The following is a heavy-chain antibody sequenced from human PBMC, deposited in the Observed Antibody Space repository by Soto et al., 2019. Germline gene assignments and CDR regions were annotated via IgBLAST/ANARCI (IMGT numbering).Heavy chain of an antibody. CDR1: GFTFSSYA. CDR3: TSWFGKPYYYYGMDV. D-gene: IGHD3-10*01. CDR2: ISGSGGTT. J-gene: IGHJ6*02. V-gene: IGHV3-23*01. Sequence: GGSLRLSCVASGFTFSSYALNWVRQAPGRGLEWVSAISGSGGTTYYADSVKGRFTISRDNSKNTLFLQMNSLRAEDAAIYYCTSWFGKPYYYYGMDVWGQGTTVTVSS.